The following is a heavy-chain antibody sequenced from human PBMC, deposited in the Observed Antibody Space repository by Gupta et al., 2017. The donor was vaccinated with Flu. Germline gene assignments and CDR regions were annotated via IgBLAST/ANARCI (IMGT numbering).Heavy chain of an antibody. D-gene: IGHD3-3*01. CDR3: CTYDGSFRY. V-gene: IGHV3-15*01. Sequence: EVELVESGGGLVRPGGSLRLSCAASGFTFTHAWMSWVRQAPGKGLEWIGRIKSKTDGGATDYAGFVRGKFTISRDDSNNTLYLQMGGLKTEDTAVYYCCTYDGSFRYWGQGTLVTVSS. J-gene: IGHJ4*02. CDR2: IKSKTDGGAT. CDR1: GFTFTHAW.